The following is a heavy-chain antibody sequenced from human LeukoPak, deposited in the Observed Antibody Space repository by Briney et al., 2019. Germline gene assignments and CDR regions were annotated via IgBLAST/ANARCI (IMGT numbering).Heavy chain of an antibody. V-gene: IGHV3-48*03. CDR3: AKTSARLVDY. D-gene: IGHD5/OR15-5a*01. J-gene: IGHJ4*02. Sequence: GGSLRLSCAASGFTFSNYEMNWVRQAPGKGLEWVSYISSSGSTIFYADSVKGRFTISRDNAKNSLYLQMNSLRAEDTAVYYCAKTSARLVDYWGQGTLVTVSS. CDR2: ISSSGSTI. CDR1: GFTFSNYE.